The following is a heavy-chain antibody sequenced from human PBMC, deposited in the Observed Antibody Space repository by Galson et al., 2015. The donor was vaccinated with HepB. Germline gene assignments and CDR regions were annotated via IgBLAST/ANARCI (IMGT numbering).Heavy chain of an antibody. V-gene: IGHV1-18*04. CDR1: GYTFTDYY. CDR3: ARARYSTSPPDY. CDR2: ISIYNGDT. Sequence: SVKVSCKASGYTFTDYYIHWVRQAPGQGLEWMGWISIYNGDTDYAQKFQGRVTTTTDRSTSTAYMELRSLRFDDTAVYYCARARYSTSPPDYWGQGTLVTVSS. J-gene: IGHJ4*02. D-gene: IGHD2/OR15-2a*01.